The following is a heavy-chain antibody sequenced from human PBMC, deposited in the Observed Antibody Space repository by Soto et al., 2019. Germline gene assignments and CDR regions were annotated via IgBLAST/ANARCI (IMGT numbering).Heavy chain of an antibody. CDR3: AKGRTTDLDY. J-gene: IGHJ4*02. V-gene: IGHV3-23*01. Sequence: EVQLLDSGGGLVQPGGSLRLSCAASGFTFNNYVMSWVRQAPGKGLEWVSSISGSGLATYYADSVKGRFTISRDNSKYTLYLQMNSLRAEDTAVFYCAKGRTTDLDYWGQGTLVTVSS. CDR1: GFTFNNYV. CDR2: ISGSGLAT. D-gene: IGHD4-4*01.